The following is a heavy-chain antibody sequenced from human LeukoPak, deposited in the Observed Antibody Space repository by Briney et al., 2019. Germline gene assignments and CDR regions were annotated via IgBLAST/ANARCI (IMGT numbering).Heavy chain of an antibody. D-gene: IGHD3-10*01. CDR1: GFNFSSYW. CDR3: ARGRRGPFDY. J-gene: IGHJ4*02. CDR2: IKQDGSEK. V-gene: IGHV3-7*03. Sequence: GGSLRLSCAASGFNFSSYWMTWVRQAPGKGLEWVANIKQDGSEKYYVDSLKGRFTISRDNAKNSLYLQMNSLRADATGVYYCARGRRGPFDYWGQGTLVTVSS.